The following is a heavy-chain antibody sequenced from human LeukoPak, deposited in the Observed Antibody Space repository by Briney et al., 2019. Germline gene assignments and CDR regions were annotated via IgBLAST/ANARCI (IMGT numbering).Heavy chain of an antibody. J-gene: IGHJ4*02. CDR2: LNHGGGST. CDR3: AKTGRDYGDFFYFDY. Sequence: TGGSLRLSCAASGFTFSDYAMSWVRQAPGKGLEWVSALNHGGGSTYYADSVKGRFTIFRDNSKNTLYLQISSLRVEDTAVYYCAKTGRDYGDFFYFDYWGQGTLVTVSS. CDR1: GFTFSDYA. V-gene: IGHV3-23*01. D-gene: IGHD4-17*01.